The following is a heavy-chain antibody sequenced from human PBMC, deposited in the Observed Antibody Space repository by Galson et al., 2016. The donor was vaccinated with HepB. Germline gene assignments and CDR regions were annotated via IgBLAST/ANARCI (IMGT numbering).Heavy chain of an antibody. CDR3: AREGGYSSSSGYFYYGMDV. CDR2: INPRDGST. Sequence: SVKVSCKASGYMFSYYYIHWVRQAPGQGLEWMAIINPRDGSTTYAQKFQGWVTMTRDTSISTAYMELSRLRSDDTAVYYCAREGGYSSSSGYFYYGMDVWGQGTTVTVAS. V-gene: IGHV1-2*04. CDR1: GYMFSYYY. D-gene: IGHD6-6*01. J-gene: IGHJ6*02.